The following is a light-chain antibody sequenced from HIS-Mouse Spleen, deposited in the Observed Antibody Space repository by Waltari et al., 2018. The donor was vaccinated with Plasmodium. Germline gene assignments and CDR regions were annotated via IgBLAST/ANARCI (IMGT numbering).Light chain of an antibody. CDR1: QGISSY. CDR3: QQYYSYPFT. V-gene: IGKV1-8*01. CDR2: AAS. J-gene: IGKJ3*01. Sequence: AIRMTQSPSSFSASTGDRVTITFRASQGISSYLACYQQKPGKAPKLLIYAASTLQSGVPSRFSGSGSGTDFTLTISCLQSEDFATYYCQQYYSYPFTFGPGTKVDI.